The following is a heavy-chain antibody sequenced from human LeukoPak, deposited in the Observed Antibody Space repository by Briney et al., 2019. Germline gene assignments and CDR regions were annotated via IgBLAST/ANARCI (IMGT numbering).Heavy chain of an antibody. V-gene: IGHV3-23*01. J-gene: IGHJ4*02. D-gene: IGHD3-16*01. Sequence: GSLRLSCSASGFTFSSYAMGWVRQAPGKGLEGVSAIGGSGGSTYDADSGRGRFTIYRDKTKNTLYLQRNSLRAEDTAVYYCAKWGLEALDYWGQGTLVTVSS. CDR3: AKWGLEALDY. CDR2: IGGSGGST. CDR1: GFTFSSYA.